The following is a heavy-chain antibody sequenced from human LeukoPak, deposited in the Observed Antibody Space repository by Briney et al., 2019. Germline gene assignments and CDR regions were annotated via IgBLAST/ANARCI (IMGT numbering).Heavy chain of an antibody. CDR2: INPNSGVT. D-gene: IGHD6-19*01. CDR3: ARTITSVAGMDFDY. V-gene: IGHV1-2*02. J-gene: IGHJ4*02. CDR1: GNTFTGYY. Sequence: ASVNVSCKASGNTFTGYYMHWVRQAPGQGLEWRGGINPNSGVTNYAQKVQDRVTMPRDTSISTAYMELSRLRSDDTAVYYCARTITSVAGMDFDYWGQGTLVTVSS.